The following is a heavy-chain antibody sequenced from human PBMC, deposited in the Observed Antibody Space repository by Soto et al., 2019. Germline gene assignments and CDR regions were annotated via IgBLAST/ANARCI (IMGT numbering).Heavy chain of an antibody. J-gene: IGHJ6*02. V-gene: IGHV1-69*13. CDR3: ARDQGLITIFGVVITPYYYYGMDV. CDR2: IIPIFGTA. D-gene: IGHD3-3*01. Sequence: SVKVSCKASGGTFSSYAISWVRQAPGQGLEWMGGIIPIFGTANYAQKFQGRVTITADESTSTAYMELSSLRSEDTAVYYCARDQGLITIFGVVITPYYYYGMDVWGQGTTVTVSS. CDR1: GGTFSSYA.